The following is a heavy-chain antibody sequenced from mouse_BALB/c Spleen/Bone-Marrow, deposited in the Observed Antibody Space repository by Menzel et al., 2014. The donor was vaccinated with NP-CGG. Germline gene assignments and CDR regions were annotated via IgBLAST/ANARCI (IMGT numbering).Heavy chain of an antibody. Sequence: VQLKESGGGLVHPGGSLKLSCAASGFDFSSYWMSWVRQAPGKGLEWIGEINPDSSTINYTPSLKDKFIISRDNAKNTLYLQMSKVRSEDTALYCCARLNYYGNLFVWGAGTTVTVSS. CDR1: GFDFSSYW. D-gene: IGHD1-1*01. CDR3: ARLNYYGNLFV. V-gene: IGHV4-1*02. CDR2: INPDSSTI. J-gene: IGHJ1*01.